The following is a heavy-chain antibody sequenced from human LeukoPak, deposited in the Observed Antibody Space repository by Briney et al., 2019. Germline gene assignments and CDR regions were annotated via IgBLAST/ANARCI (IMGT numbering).Heavy chain of an antibody. V-gene: IGHV1-8*02. Sequence: ASVKVSCKASGYTFTSYGISWVRQATGQGLEWMGWMNPNSGNTGYAQKFQGRVAMTRNTSISTAYMELSSLRSEDTAVYYCARAYCSSTSCYGGDYWFDPWGQGTLVTVSS. D-gene: IGHD2-2*01. J-gene: IGHJ5*02. CDR3: ARAYCSSTSCYGGDYWFDP. CDR1: GYTFTSYG. CDR2: MNPNSGNT.